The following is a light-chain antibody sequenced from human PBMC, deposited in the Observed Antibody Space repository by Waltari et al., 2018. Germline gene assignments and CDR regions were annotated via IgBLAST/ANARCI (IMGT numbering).Light chain of an antibody. CDR3: QQYNSSPPR. J-gene: IGKJ1*01. CDR1: QSVSNSY. V-gene: IGKV3-20*01. Sequence: EIVLTQSPGTLSLSPGERGTLSCRASQSVSNSYLAWYQQKPGQAPRLLIYGASSRATGIPDRFSGSGSGTDFTLTISRLEPEDFAVYYCQQYNSSPPRFGLGTKVEIK. CDR2: GAS.